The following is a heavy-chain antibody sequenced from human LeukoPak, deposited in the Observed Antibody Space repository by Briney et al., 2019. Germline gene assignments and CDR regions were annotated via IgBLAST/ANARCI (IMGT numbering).Heavy chain of an antibody. CDR1: GYTFTSYG. V-gene: IGHV1-18*01. D-gene: IGHD1-26*01. Sequence: ASVKVSCKASGYTFTSYGISWVRQAPGQGLEWMGWISAYNGNTNYAQKLQGRVTMTTDTSTSTAYMELRSLRPDDTAVYYCASGAPITAYSGSYVLFDERGQGTLVTVSS. CDR3: ASGAPITAYSGSYVLFDE. CDR2: ISAYNGNT. J-gene: IGHJ4*02.